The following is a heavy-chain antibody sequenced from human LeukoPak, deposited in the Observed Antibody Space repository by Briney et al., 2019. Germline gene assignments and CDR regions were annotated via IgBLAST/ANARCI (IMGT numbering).Heavy chain of an antibody. CDR3: ARGENRPKYHVVEMATIARGDAFDI. V-gene: IGHV1-8*02. CDR1: GYTFTSYG. D-gene: IGHD5-24*01. J-gene: IGHJ3*02. CDR2: MNPNSGNT. Sequence: ASVKVSCKASGYTFTSYGINWVRQATGQGLEWMGWMNPNSGNTGYAQKFQGRVTMTRNTSISTAYMELSSLRSEDTAVYYCARGENRPKYHVVEMATIARGDAFDIWGQGTMVTVSS.